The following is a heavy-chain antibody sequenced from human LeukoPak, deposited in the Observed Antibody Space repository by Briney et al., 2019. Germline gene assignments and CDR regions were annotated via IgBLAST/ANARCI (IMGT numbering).Heavy chain of an antibody. J-gene: IGHJ5*02. CDR2: IYSGGST. CDR3: VRETYDLEWFDP. V-gene: IGHV3-53*01. D-gene: IGHD3-3*01. CDR1: GFTVSSNY. Sequence: GGSLRLSCAASGFTVSSNYMSWVRQAPGKGLEWVSVIYSGGSTYYADSVKGRFTISRDNSKNTLYLQMNSLRVEDTAVYYCVRETYDLEWFDPWGQGTLVTVSS.